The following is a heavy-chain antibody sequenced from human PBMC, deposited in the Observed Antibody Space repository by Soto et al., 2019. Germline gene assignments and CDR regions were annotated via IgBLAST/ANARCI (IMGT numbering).Heavy chain of an antibody. CDR1: GFTFSSYS. J-gene: IGHJ6*02. CDR2: ITSSSSYI. CDR3: ARDSSWYLYYYYYGMDV. V-gene: IGHV3-21*01. D-gene: IGHD6-13*01. Sequence: GGSLRLSCAASGFTFSSYSMNWVRHAPGKGLEWVSSITSSSSYIYYADSVKGRFTISRDNAKNSLYLQMNSPRAEDTAMYYCARDSSWYLYYYYYGMDVWGQGTTVTVSS.